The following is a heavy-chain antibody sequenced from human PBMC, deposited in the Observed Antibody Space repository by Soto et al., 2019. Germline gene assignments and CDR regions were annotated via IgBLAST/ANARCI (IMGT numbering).Heavy chain of an antibody. CDR1: GFTFSSYS. D-gene: IGHD1-26*01. Sequence: PGGSLRLSCAASGFTFSSYSMNWVRQAPGKGLEWVSSISSSSSYIYYADSVKGRFTISRDNAKNSLYLQMNSLRAEDTAVYYCARDVGGSYPAYFDYWGQGTLVTVSS. V-gene: IGHV3-21*01. CDR3: ARDVGGSYPAYFDY. J-gene: IGHJ4*02. CDR2: ISSSSSYI.